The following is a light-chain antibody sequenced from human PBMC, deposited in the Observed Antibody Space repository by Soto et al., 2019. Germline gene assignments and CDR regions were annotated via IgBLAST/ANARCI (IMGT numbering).Light chain of an antibody. CDR2: EGS. V-gene: IGLV2-8*01. CDR1: SSDVGAHNF. Sequence: QSALTQPPSASGSPGQSVTISCTGTSSDVGAHNFVSWHQQHPGKAPKLMIYEGSKRPSGVPDRFSGSKSGNTASLTVSGLQADDEADYYCSSYAGSNNYVFGTGTKLTVL. CDR3: SSYAGSNNYV. J-gene: IGLJ1*01.